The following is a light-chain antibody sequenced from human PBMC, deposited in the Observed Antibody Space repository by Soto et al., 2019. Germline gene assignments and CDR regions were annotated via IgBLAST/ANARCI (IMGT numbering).Light chain of an antibody. Sequence: EIVLTQSPGTLSLSPGERATLSCRASQSVSSNYFAWYQQRPGQAPRLLIYGISSRATGIPDRFSGSGSGTDFTLTISRLEPEDFAVYYCEQYGSSPYTFGLGTKLEIK. V-gene: IGKV3-20*01. CDR1: QSVSSNY. CDR3: EQYGSSPYT. J-gene: IGKJ2*01. CDR2: GIS.